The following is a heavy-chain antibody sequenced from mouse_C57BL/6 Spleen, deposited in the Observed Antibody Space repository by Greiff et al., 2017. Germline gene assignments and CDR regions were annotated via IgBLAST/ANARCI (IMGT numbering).Heavy chain of an antibody. CDR2: ISSGGSYT. Sequence: EVKLMESGGDLVKPGGSLKLSCAASGFTFSSYGMSWVRQTPDKRLEWVATISSGGSYTYYPDSVKGRFTISRDNAKNTLYLQMSSLKSEDTAMYYCARLLITTVAAMDYWGQGTSVTVSS. CDR3: ARLLITTVAAMDY. V-gene: IGHV5-6*01. D-gene: IGHD1-1*01. J-gene: IGHJ4*01. CDR1: GFTFSSYG.